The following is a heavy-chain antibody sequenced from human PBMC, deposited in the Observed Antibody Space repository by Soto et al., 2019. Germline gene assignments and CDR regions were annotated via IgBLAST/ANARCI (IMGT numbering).Heavy chain of an antibody. CDR3: AASPSFWQNYYYGAMDV. V-gene: IGHV1-3*01. J-gene: IGHJ6*02. CDR2: INAGNGDI. CDR1: GYTLSNYA. Sequence: ASVKVSCKASGYTLSNYAMHWVRQAPGQRLEWMGWINAGNGDIKYSQKFQGRVSITRDTSANTAYMELSSLRFEDTAVYYCAASPSFWQNYYYGAMDVWGQGTTVTVSS.